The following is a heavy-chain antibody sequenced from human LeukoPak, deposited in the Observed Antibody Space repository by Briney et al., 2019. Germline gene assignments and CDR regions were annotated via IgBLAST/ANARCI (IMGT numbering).Heavy chain of an antibody. CDR1: GFTFSTYW. CDR2: IKGDGSST. CDR3: ARASTTVPNLLDH. J-gene: IGHJ4*02. V-gene: IGHV3-74*01. Sequence: PGGALRLSCAASGFTFSTYWMHWVRQAPGKGLVGGARIKGDGSSTIYAASVKGRFTISRDNSKNTLYLQTSSLRAEDTAVYYCARASTTVPNLLDHWGRGTLVTVSS. D-gene: IGHD4-17*01.